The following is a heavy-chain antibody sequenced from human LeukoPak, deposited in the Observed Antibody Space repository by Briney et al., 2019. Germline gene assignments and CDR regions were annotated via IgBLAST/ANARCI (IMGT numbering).Heavy chain of an antibody. D-gene: IGHD3-22*01. CDR3: AKDDVVVILPDNWFDP. CDR1: GFTFSSYA. V-gene: IGHV3-23*01. J-gene: IGHJ5*02. CDR2: ISGSGGST. Sequence: GGSLRLSCAASGFTFSSYAMSWVRQAPGKGLEWVSAISGSGGSTYYADSVKGRFTISRDNSKNTLYLQMNSLRAEDTAVYYCAKDDVVVILPDNWFDPWGQGTLVTVSS.